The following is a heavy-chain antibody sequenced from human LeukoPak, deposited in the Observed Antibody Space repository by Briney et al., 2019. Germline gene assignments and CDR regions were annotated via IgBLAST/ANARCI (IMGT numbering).Heavy chain of an antibody. CDR2: ISSSGSTI. CDR3: ARGGPLGDTNRFDF. Sequence: GGSLRLSCAASGFTFSSYEMNWVRQAPGKGLEWVSYISSSGSTIYYADSVKGRFSISRDNYKNTVDLQMNSLRVDDTAVYYCARGGPLGDTNRFDFWGQGSLVTVSS. J-gene: IGHJ4*02. CDR1: GFTFSSYE. V-gene: IGHV3-48*03. D-gene: IGHD3-10*01.